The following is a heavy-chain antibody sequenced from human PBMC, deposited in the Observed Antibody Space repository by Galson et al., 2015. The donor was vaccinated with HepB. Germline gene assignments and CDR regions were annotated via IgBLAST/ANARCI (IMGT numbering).Heavy chain of an antibody. J-gene: IGHJ4*02. Sequence: SLRLSCAASGFTFSSYAMTWVRQAPGKGLEWVSVISGGAHSTYYADSVKGRFTISRDNSKNTLYLQMNSLRAEDAAVYYCAKGTYSYGSGSYYNLQDWGQGTLVTVSS. CDR3: AKGTYSYGSGSYYNLQD. V-gene: IGHV3-23*01. CDR1: GFTFSSYA. CDR2: ISGGAHST. D-gene: IGHD3-10*01.